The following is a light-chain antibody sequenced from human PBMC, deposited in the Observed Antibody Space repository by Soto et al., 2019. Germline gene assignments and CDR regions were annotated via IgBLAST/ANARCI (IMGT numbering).Light chain of an antibody. CDR1: QDITKS. Sequence: DIRMTQSPSSLSASVGDRVTITCQASQDITKSLNWFQQKPGKAPALLIYDASNLETGVPSNFSGSGSGTDFTFTISSLQPEHIATYYCQQFHDLPFTFGPGTKVELK. V-gene: IGKV1-33*01. CDR2: DAS. J-gene: IGKJ3*01. CDR3: QQFHDLPFT.